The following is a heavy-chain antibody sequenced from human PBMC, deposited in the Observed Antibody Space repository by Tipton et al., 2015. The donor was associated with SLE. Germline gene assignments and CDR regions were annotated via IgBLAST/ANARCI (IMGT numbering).Heavy chain of an antibody. CDR2: ISWDGTNT. CDR3: AKEEGSADGWYYYGMDA. Sequence: SLRLSCTASGFTFDDYTIHWVRQAPGQGLEWVSLISWDGTNTFYADSVRVRFTISRDNSKNSLYLQMNSLRTEDTALYYCAKEEGSADGWYYYGMDAWGHGTTVTVSS. J-gene: IGHJ6*02. V-gene: IGHV3-43*01. CDR1: GFTFDDYT. D-gene: IGHD6-13*01.